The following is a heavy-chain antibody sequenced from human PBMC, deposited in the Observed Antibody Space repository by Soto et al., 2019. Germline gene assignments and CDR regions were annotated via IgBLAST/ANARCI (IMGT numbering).Heavy chain of an antibody. J-gene: IGHJ6*02. Sequence: LSLTCAVSGYSISSGNYWAWIRQPPGRGLEWIGSLYHIGSTHYNTSLKSRVTISVDTSKNHFSLELSSVTAADTSIYYCRSSTSCYDESCVDVWGQGTMVTVSS. CDR1: GYSISSGNY. CDR2: LYHIGST. CDR3: RSSTSCYDESCVDV. D-gene: IGHD2-2*01. V-gene: IGHV4-38-2*01.